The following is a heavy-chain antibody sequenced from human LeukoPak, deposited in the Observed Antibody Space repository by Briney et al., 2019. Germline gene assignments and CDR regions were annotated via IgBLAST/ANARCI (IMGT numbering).Heavy chain of an antibody. Sequence: SETLSLTCTVSGGSISSYYWSWIRQPAGKGLEWIGRIYTSGSTNYNPSLKSRVTMSVDTSKNQFSLKLSSVTAADTAVYYCARDSYFTDRSPGYSGYDYFWFDPWGQGTLVTVSS. CDR3: ARDSYFTDRSPGYSGYDYFWFDP. D-gene: IGHD5-12*01. CDR1: GGSISSYY. CDR2: IYTSGST. J-gene: IGHJ5*02. V-gene: IGHV4-4*07.